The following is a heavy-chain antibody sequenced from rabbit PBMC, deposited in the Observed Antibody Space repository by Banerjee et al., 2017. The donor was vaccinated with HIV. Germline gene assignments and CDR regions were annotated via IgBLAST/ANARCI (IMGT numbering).Heavy chain of an antibody. V-gene: IGHV1S45*01. Sequence: QEQLEESGGDLVKPEGSLTLTCTASGFSFSSNYWLCWVRQAPGKGLEWIACIGAGGSGSAYYATWAKGRFTISRSTSLNTVDLEMTSLTAADTATYFCARADYAGSIFNLWGPGTLVTVS. CDR3: ARADYAGSIFNL. D-gene: IGHD4-2*01. CDR2: IGAGGSGSA. J-gene: IGHJ4*01. CDR1: GFSFSSNYW.